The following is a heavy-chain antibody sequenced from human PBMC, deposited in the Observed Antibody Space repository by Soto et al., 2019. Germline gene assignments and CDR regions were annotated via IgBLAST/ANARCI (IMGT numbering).Heavy chain of an antibody. CDR2: IYYSGST. D-gene: IGHD3-3*01. V-gene: IGHV4-59*01. J-gene: IGHJ6*03. Sequence: PSETLSLTCTVSGGSISSYYWSWIRQPPGKGLEWIGYIYYSGSTNYNPSLKSRVTISVDTSKNQFSLKLSSVTAADTAVYYCARGSIRFLESVTYYYYYYMDVWGKGTTVTVSS. CDR1: GGSISSYY. CDR3: ARGSIRFLESVTYYYYYYMDV.